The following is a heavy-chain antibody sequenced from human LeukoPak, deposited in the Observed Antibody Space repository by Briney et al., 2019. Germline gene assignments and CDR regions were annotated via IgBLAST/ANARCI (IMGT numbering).Heavy chain of an antibody. Sequence: ASVKVSCKASGGTFSSYAISWVRQAPGQGLEWMGGIIPIFGTANYAQKFQGRVTITADESTSTAYMELSSLRSEDTAVYYWARQVGSQGRLAPGGQGPLVPVPS. V-gene: IGHV1-69*13. J-gene: IGHJ5*02. CDR3: ARQVGSQGRLAP. D-gene: IGHD6-13*01. CDR1: GGTFSSYA. CDR2: IIPIFGTA.